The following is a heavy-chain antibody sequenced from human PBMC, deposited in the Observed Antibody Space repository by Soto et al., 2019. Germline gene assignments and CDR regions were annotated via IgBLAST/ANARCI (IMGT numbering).Heavy chain of an antibody. Sequence: AETLSLTCTLSGGSISSSSYYWGWLRQPPGKGLEWIGSIYYSGSTYYNPSLKSRVTISVDTSKNQFSLKLSSVTAADTAVYYCARERPDGARLDPWGQGTLVTVSS. J-gene: IGHJ5*02. CDR2: IYYSGST. D-gene: IGHD6-6*01. CDR3: ARERPDGARLDP. V-gene: IGHV4-39*07. CDR1: GGSISSSSYY.